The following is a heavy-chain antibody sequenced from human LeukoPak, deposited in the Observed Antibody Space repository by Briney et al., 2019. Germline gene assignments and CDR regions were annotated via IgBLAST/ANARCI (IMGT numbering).Heavy chain of an antibody. J-gene: IGHJ3*02. D-gene: IGHD4-17*01. CDR3: ARDLVTVTKAFDI. V-gene: IGHV4-59*11. CDR2: ISHIGRT. Sequence: PSETLSLTCAVSGDSFSSHYWTWIRQSPGTGLEWIGYISHIGRTNYNRPLKSRVTISIDTSKNQFALKLSSVTAADTAVYYCARDLVTVTKAFDIWGQGTMVSVSS. CDR1: GDSFSSHY.